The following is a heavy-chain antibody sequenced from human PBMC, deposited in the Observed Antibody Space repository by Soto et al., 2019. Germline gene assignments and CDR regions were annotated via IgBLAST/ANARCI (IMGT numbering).Heavy chain of an antibody. CDR2: ISAYNGNT. V-gene: IGHV1-18*04. CDR3: ARVDCSGGSCYFDY. Sequence: ASVEVSCKASGYTFTSYGISWVRQAPGQGLEWMGWISAYNGNTNYAQKLQGRVTMTTDTSTSTAYMELRSLRSDATAVYYCARVDCSGGSCYFDYWGQGTLVTVSS. CDR1: GYTFTSYG. J-gene: IGHJ4*02. D-gene: IGHD2-15*01.